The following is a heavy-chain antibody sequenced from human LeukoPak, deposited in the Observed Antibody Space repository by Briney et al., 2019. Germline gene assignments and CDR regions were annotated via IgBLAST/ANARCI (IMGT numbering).Heavy chain of an antibody. Sequence: SETLSLTCTVSGGSISPYYWSWIRQSPGKGLEWIGCIHYSGSTIYNPSLKSRVSISVDTSKNQFPLKLSSATAADTAVYYCAGPTSSGWLGDFDYWGQGTLVTVSS. J-gene: IGHJ4*02. CDR1: GGSISPYY. CDR3: AGPTSSGWLGDFDY. D-gene: IGHD6-19*01. V-gene: IGHV4-59*08. CDR2: IHYSGST.